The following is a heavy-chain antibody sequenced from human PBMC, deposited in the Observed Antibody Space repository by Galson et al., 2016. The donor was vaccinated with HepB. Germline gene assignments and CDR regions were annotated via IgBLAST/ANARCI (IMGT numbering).Heavy chain of an antibody. Sequence: ETLSLTCRVSGVSVSSATYYWNWIRQPAGKGPEWIGRIYLSDTTNYNPTLESRVSMSIDTSKNYFSLHLSAMTAADTAVYYCARVRAARPIDSDFYGMDVWGKGTTVIVSS. V-gene: IGHV4-61*10. J-gene: IGHJ6*04. D-gene: IGHD6-6*01. CDR2: IYLSDTT. CDR3: ARVRAARPIDSDFYGMDV. CDR1: GVSVSSATYY.